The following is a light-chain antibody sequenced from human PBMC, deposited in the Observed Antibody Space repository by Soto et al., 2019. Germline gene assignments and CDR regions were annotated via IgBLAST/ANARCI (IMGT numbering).Light chain of an antibody. CDR2: LNSDGSH. J-gene: IGLJ2*01. V-gene: IGLV4-69*01. CDR3: QTWGTAIHDVV. CDR1: SGHNNYA. Sequence: QTVVTQSPSASASLGASVKLTCTLSSGHNNYAIAWHQQQPEKGPRYLMKLNSDGSHNKGDGIPDRFSGSSSGAERHLTISSLQSEDEADYYCQTWGTAIHDVVFGGGTKVTVL.